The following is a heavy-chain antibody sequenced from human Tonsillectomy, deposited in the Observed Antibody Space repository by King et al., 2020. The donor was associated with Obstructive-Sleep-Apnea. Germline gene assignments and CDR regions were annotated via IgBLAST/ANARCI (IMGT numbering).Heavy chain of an antibody. J-gene: IGHJ6*02. Sequence: QLVQSGAEVKKPGASVKVSCKASGYTFTNDGITWVRQAPGQWPEWMGWISAYNGNTNYAQKLQGRCTMTTDTSTSTAYMGLRSLRSDDKAVYYCARVGGGYNLDFYYGMDVWGQGTTVTVSS. V-gene: IGHV1-18*01. CDR1: GYTFTNDG. CDR2: ISAYNGNT. CDR3: ARVGGGYNLDFYYGMDV. D-gene: IGHD5-24*01.